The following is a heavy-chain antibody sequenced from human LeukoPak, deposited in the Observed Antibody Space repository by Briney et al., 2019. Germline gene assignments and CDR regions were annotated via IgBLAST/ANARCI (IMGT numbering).Heavy chain of an antibody. CDR3: AKDGGWWELLGGFLDY. D-gene: IGHD1-26*01. V-gene: IGHV3-30*18. J-gene: IGHJ4*02. Sequence: GGSLRLSCAASGFTFSSYGMHWVRQAPGKGLEWVAVISYDGSNKYYADSVKGRFTISRDNSKNTLYLQTNSLRAEDTAVYYCAKDGGWWELLGGFLDYWGQGTLVTVSS. CDR1: GFTFSSYG. CDR2: ISYDGSNK.